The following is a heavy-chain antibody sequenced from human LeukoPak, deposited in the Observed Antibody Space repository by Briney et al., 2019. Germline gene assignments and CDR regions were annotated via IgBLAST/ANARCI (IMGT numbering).Heavy chain of an antibody. V-gene: IGHV3-7*01. CDR2: IKQDGSEK. D-gene: IGHD5-18*01. Sequence: GGSLRLSCAASGFTFSSYWMSWVRQAPGKGLEWVANIKQDGSEKYYVDSVKGRFTISRDNAKNSLYLQMNSLRAEDTAVYYCARVPELWLLYFDYWGQGTLVAVSS. J-gene: IGHJ4*02. CDR3: ARVPELWLLYFDY. CDR1: GFTFSSYW.